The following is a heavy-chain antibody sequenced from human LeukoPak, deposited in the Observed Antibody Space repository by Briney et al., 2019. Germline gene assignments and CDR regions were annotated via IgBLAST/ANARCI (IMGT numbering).Heavy chain of an antibody. CDR2: ISISSSYI. J-gene: IGHJ3*02. V-gene: IGHV3-21*01. CDR1: GFTFSSYS. Sequence: GGSLRLSCAASGFTFSSYSMNWVRQAPGKGLEWGSSISISSSYIYYADSVKGRFTISRDNAKNSLYLQMNSLRAEDTAVYYCASPADYDSSTFDIWGQGTMVTASS. D-gene: IGHD3-22*01. CDR3: ASPADYDSSTFDI.